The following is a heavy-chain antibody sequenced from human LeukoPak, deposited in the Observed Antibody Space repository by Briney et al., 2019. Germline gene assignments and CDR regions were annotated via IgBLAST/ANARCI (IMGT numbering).Heavy chain of an antibody. D-gene: IGHD3-16*01. CDR2: IDWDDDK. V-gene: IGHV2-70*11. CDR3: ARMRVWGSFSPPDY. Sequence: SGPTLVNPTQTLTLTCTFSGFSLSTSGMCVTWIRQPPGKALEWLARIDWDDDKYYNTSLNTRLTISKDTSKNQVVLTMANMDPVDTGTYYCARMRVWGSFSPPDYWGQGTLVNVSS. J-gene: IGHJ4*02. CDR1: GFSLSTSGMC.